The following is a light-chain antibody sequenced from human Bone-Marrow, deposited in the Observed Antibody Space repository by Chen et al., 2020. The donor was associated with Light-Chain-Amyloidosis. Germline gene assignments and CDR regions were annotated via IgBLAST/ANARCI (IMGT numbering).Light chain of an antibody. CDR2: DVI. CDR1: SSDV. CDR3: SSSATSNTWV. V-gene: IGLV2-14*03. Sequence: QSALTQPASVSGSPGQSITVSCTAASSDVSWYQQHPGKAPKLVIYDVINRPSGVSSRFSGSKSGNTASLTISGLQAEDEADYFCSSSATSNTWVFGGGTKLTVL. J-gene: IGLJ3*02.